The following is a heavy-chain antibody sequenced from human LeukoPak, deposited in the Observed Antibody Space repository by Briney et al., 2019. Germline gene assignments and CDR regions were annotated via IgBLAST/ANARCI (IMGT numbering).Heavy chain of an antibody. CDR2: ISDTGRLS. D-gene: IGHD6-19*01. V-gene: IGHV3-23*01. J-gene: IGHJ4*02. Sequence: GGSLRLSCAASGFTFSSSAMSWVRQAPGKGLEWVAAISDTGRLSYCADSVNGRFTISRDNSKNTLSLQMNSLRAADTAVYYCAKDRGRIAVAGSDYWGQGTLVTVSS. CDR1: GFTFSSSA. CDR3: AKDRGRIAVAGSDY.